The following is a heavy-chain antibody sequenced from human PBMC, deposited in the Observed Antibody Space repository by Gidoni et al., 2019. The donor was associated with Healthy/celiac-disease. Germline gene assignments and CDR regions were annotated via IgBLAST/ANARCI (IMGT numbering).Heavy chain of an antibody. Sequence: QVQLVESGGGVVQPGRSLRLSCAASGFTFSSYGMHWVRQAPGKGLEWVAVIWYDGSNKYYADSVKGRFTISRDNSKNTLYLQMNSLRAEDTAVYYCARMYSSSSLGDYWGQGTLVTVSS. V-gene: IGHV3-33*01. CDR3: ARMYSSSSLGDY. D-gene: IGHD6-6*01. CDR1: GFTFSSYG. J-gene: IGHJ4*02. CDR2: IWYDGSNK.